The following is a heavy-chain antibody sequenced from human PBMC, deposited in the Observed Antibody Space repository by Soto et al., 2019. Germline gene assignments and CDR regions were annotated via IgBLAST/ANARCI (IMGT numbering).Heavy chain of an antibody. CDR1: GGSISSYY. CDR2: IYYSGGT. D-gene: IGHD6-19*01. V-gene: IGHV4-59*01. J-gene: IGHJ4*02. Sequence: SETLSLTCTVSGGSISSYYWSWIRQPPGKGLEWIGYIYYSGGTHYNPSLKSRVTISVDTSNNQFSLKLSSVTAADTAMYFCSRGAMAGPYFDYWGQGTLVTVSS. CDR3: SRGAMAGPYFDY.